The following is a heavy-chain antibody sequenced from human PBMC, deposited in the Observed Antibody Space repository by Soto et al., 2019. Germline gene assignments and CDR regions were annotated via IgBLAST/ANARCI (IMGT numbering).Heavy chain of an antibody. D-gene: IGHD6-6*01. J-gene: IGHJ5*02. CDR1: GGSFSGYY. CDR3: ARGISSSSGPQYFFDP. CDR2: INHSGST. Sequence: SETLSLTCAVYGGSFSGYYWSWIRQPPGKGLEWIGEINHSGSTNYNPSLKSRVTTSVDTYKNQFSLMLSSVTAADTAVYYCARGISSSSGPQYFFDPWGQGTLVTVSS. V-gene: IGHV4-34*01.